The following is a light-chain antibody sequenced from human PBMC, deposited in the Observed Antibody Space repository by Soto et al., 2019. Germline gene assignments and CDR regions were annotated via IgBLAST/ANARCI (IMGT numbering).Light chain of an antibody. CDR2: DVS. Sequence: QSALTQPASVSGSPGQSITISCTGTSSDVGGYNSVCWHQHNPGKAPKLMIHDVSIRPSGASNRFSGSKSGNTASLTISGLQAEDEADYYCSSYTTSSTLVFGTGTKLTVL. CDR1: SSDVGGYNS. V-gene: IGLV2-14*01. CDR3: SSYTTSSTLV. J-gene: IGLJ1*01.